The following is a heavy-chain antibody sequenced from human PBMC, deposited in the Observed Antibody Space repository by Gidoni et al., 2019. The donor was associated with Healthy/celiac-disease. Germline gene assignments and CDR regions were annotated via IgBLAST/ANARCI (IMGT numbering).Heavy chain of an antibody. J-gene: IGHJ4*02. CDR3: ARAGLYGSGSPPRAFGY. CDR1: GFPFSSYW. D-gene: IGHD3-10*01. CDR2: IKQEGSEK. Sequence: EVQLVESGGGLVQPGGSLRLSCAASGFPFSSYWMSWVRQAPGKGLEWVANIKQEGSEKYYVDSVKGRFTISRDNAKNSLYLQMNSLRAEDTAVYYCARAGLYGSGSPPRAFGYWGQGTLVTVSS. V-gene: IGHV3-7*03.